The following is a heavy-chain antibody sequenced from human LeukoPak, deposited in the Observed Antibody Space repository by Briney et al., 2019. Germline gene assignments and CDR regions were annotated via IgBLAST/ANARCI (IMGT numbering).Heavy chain of an antibody. CDR2: INPNSGGT. Sequence: ASVKVSCKASGYTFTGYYMHWVRRAPGQGLEWMGRINPNSGGTNYAQKFQGRVTMTRDTSISTAYMELSRLRSDDTAVYYCARRVYSYGSYYFDYWGQGTLVTVSS. J-gene: IGHJ4*02. CDR3: ARRVYSYGSYYFDY. V-gene: IGHV1-2*06. D-gene: IGHD5-18*01. CDR1: GYTFTGYY.